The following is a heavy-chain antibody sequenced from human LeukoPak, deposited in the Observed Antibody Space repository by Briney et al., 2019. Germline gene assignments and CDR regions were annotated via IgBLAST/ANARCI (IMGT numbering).Heavy chain of an antibody. D-gene: IGHD5-24*01. CDR2: IIPIFGTA. V-gene: IGHV1-69*05. Sequence: ASVKVSCKASGGTFSSYAISWVRQAPGQGLEWMGGIIPIFGTANYAQKFQGRVTITTDESTSTAYMELSSLRSEDTAVYYCATPLDGYNYFDYWGQGTLVTVSS. CDR1: GGTFSSYA. J-gene: IGHJ4*02. CDR3: ATPLDGYNYFDY.